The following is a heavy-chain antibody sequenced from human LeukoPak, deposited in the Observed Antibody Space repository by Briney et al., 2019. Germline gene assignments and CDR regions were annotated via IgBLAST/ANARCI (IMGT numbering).Heavy chain of an antibody. D-gene: IGHD6-13*01. J-gene: IGHJ4*02. CDR1: GGSISSYD. Sequence: PSETLSLTCTVSGGSISSYDWSWIRQPPGKGLEWIGYIYYSGSTNYNPSLKSRVTISVDTSKNQFSLKLSSVTAADTAVYYCVRSSRWQLAFDYWGQGTLVTVSS. CDR2: IYYSGST. CDR3: VRSSRWQLAFDY. V-gene: IGHV4-59*01.